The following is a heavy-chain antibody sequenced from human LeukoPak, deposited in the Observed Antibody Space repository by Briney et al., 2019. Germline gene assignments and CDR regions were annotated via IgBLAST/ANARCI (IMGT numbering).Heavy chain of an antibody. CDR2: ISNDVIST. Sequence: GGSLRLSCEASGFTFSTHWMHWVRQVPGKGLVWISRISNDVISTISTSYADSVKGRFTISRDKAKNTLYLQMNSLIAEDTAVYYCARAVAGTRNAFDLWGQGTMVTVSS. J-gene: IGHJ3*01. CDR1: GFTFSTHW. D-gene: IGHD6-19*01. CDR3: ARAVAGTRNAFDL. V-gene: IGHV3-74*01.